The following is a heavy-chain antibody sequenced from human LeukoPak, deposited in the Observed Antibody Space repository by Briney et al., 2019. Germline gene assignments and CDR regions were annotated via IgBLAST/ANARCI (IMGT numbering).Heavy chain of an antibody. CDR2: INHSGST. D-gene: IGHD2-8*02. CDR3: ARHKTTGYCTGGVCCSGWFDP. J-gene: IGHJ5*02. CDR1: GGSFSGYY. Sequence: PSETLSLTCAVYGGSFSGYYWSWIRQPPGKGLEWIGEINHSGSTNYNPSLKSRVTISVDTSKNQFSLKLSSVTAADTAVYYCARHKTTGYCTGGVCCSGWFDPWGQGTLVTVSS. V-gene: IGHV4-34*01.